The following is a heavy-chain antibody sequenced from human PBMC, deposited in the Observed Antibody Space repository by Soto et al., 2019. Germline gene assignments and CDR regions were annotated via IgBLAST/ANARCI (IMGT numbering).Heavy chain of an antibody. CDR2: ISASSSTI. D-gene: IGHD2-21*02. J-gene: IGHJ4*01. Sequence: EVNLVESGGGLVQPGGSVRLSCSASGFSFSRYSMLWVRQAPGKGLEWVSYISASSSTIYYADSVKGRFTTSRDNDENTLFLQMNSRRDEDTAVYYCASRLAYCAGDCYWGHGTLVTVSS. CDR1: GFSFSRYS. V-gene: IGHV3-48*02. CDR3: ASRLAYCAGDCY.